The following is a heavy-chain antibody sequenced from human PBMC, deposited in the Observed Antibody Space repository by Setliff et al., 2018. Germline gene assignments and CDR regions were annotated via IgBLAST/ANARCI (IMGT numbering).Heavy chain of an antibody. J-gene: IGHJ4*02. CDR3: AKAIAPIVVVPAAMLEAY. V-gene: IGHV3-23*01. Sequence: LRLSCAASGFTFSSYAMSWVRQAPGKGLEWVSAISGSGGSTYYADSVKGRFTISRDNSKNTLYLQMNSLRAEDTAVYYCAKAIAPIVVVPAAMLEAYWGQGTLVTVSS. D-gene: IGHD2-2*01. CDR1: GFTFSSYA. CDR2: ISGSGGST.